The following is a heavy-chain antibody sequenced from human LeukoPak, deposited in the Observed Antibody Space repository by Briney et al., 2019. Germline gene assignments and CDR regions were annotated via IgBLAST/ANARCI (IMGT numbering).Heavy chain of an antibody. CDR1: GGSISSGNYY. Sequence: SQTLSLTCTVSGGSISSGNYYWSWIRQPAGKGLEWIGRIFTSGNTNYNPSLKSRVTISVDTSKNQFSLKLSSVTAADTAMYYCARSAGGGEYSRWGQGTLVTVSS. V-gene: IGHV4-61*02. D-gene: IGHD3-10*01. CDR2: IFTSGNT. CDR3: ARSAGGGEYSR. J-gene: IGHJ4*02.